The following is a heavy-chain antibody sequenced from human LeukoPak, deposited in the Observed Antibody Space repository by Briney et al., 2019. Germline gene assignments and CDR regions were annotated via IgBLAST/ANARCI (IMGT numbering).Heavy chain of an antibody. V-gene: IGHV4-39*01. Sequence: KPSETLSLTCTVSGGSSSSSRYYWGWIRQPPGKGLEWIGSIYYSGSTYYNPSLKSRVTISVDTSKNQFSLKLSSVTAADTAVYYCARHPHQLLWLSWFDPWGQGTLVTVSS. CDR1: GGSSSSSRYY. J-gene: IGHJ5*02. D-gene: IGHD2-2*01. CDR3: ARHPHQLLWLSWFDP. CDR2: IYYSGST.